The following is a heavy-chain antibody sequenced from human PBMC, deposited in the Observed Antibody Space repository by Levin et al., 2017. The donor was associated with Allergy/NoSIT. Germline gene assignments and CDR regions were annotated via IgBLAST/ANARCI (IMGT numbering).Heavy chain of an antibody. CDR3: AKFSPRGGDS. D-gene: IGHD2-15*01. CDR2: ISSTNTI. J-gene: IGHJ4*02. CDR1: GFTFSAYS. V-gene: IGHV3-48*02. Sequence: GESLKISCAASGFTFSAYSLNWVRQAPGKGLEWVSFISSTNTIYYADSVQGRFTISRDNAKNSLYLQMNSLRDEDTAVYYCAKFSPRGGDSWGPGTLVTVSS.